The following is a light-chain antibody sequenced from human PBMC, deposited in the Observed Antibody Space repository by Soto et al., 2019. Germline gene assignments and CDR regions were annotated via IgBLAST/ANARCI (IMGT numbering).Light chain of an antibody. Sequence: QSVLTQPPSVSGAPGQRITMSCTGSSSNIGADFDVYWYQQLPGAAPKLLIYGNTNRPSGVPDRFSGSKSGTSASLAITGLQAEDEADYYCQSYDRSLTGVFGTGTKVTV. J-gene: IGLJ1*01. CDR1: SSNIGADFD. CDR3: QSYDRSLTGV. V-gene: IGLV1-40*01. CDR2: GNT.